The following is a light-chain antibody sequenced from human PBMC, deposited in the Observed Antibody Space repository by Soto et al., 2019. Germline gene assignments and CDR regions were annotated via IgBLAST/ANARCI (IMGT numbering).Light chain of an antibody. CDR2: NNN. J-gene: IGLJ1*01. CDR1: SSNIGTNA. Sequence: QSVLTQPPSASGTPGQRVTISCSGGSSNIGTNAVNWYQQLPGTAPKLLIYNNNQRPSGVPDRFSGSKSGTSASLAISGLQSEDEADYYCAAWDDSLNGYVFGTGTNLTVL. V-gene: IGLV1-44*01. CDR3: AAWDDSLNGYV.